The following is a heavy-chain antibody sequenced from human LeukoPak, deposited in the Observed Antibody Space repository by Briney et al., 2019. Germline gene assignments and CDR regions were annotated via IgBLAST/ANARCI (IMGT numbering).Heavy chain of an antibody. CDR3: ARGDDSSSFDY. V-gene: IGHV1-69*06. Sequence: SVKVSCTASSYTFTNYAFTWVRQAPGQGLEWMGGIIPIFGTANYAQKFQGRVTITADKSTSTAYMELSSLRSEDTAVYYCARGDDSSSFDYWGQGTLVTVSS. CDR2: IIPIFGTA. D-gene: IGHD6-13*01. J-gene: IGHJ4*02. CDR1: SYTFTNYA.